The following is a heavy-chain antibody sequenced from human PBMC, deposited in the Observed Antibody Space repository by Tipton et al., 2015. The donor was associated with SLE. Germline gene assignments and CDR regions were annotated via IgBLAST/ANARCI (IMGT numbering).Heavy chain of an antibody. J-gene: IGHJ4*02. V-gene: IGHV4-59*01. CDR3: ARDRQPEIAAAGIRYFDY. D-gene: IGHD6-13*01. CDR2: IYYSGST. Sequence: TLSLTCTVPGGSISSYYWSWIRQPPGKGLEWIGYIYYSGSTNYNPSLKSRVTISVDTSKNQFSLRLSSVTAADTAVYYCARDRQPEIAAAGIRYFDYWGQGTLVTVSS. CDR1: GGSISSYY.